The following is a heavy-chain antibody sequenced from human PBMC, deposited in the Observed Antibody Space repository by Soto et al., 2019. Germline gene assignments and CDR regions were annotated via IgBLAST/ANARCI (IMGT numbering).Heavy chain of an antibody. CDR3: AKDMWDIVVVVAATLGAFDI. Sequence: VQLVESGGGLVQPGRSLRLSCAASGFTFDDYAMHWVRQAPGKGLEWVSGISWNSGSIGYADSVKGRFTISRDNAKNSLYLQMNSLRAEDTALYYCAKDMWDIVVVVAATLGAFDIWGQGTMVTVSS. CDR1: GFTFDDYA. J-gene: IGHJ3*02. CDR2: ISWNSGSI. V-gene: IGHV3-9*01. D-gene: IGHD2-15*01.